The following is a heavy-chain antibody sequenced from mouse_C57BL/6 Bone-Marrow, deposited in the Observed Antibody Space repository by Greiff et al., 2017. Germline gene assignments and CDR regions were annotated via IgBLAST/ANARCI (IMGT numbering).Heavy chain of an antibody. D-gene: IGHD2-10*01. V-gene: IGHV1-19*01. J-gene: IGHJ1*03. CDR2: INPYNGGT. CDR3: APAYSSP. Sequence: VHVKQSGPVLVKPGASVKMSCKASGYTFTDYYMNWVKQSPGKSLEWIGVINPYNGGTSYNQKFKGKATLTVDKSSSTAYMSLDSLTSEDSAVYYCAPAYSSPWGKGTTLTVSS. CDR1: GYTFTDYY.